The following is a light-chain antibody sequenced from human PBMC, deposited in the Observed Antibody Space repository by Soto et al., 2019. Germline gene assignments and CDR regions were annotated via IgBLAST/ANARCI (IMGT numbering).Light chain of an antibody. V-gene: IGLV2-14*01. J-gene: IGLJ1*01. CDR1: SSYIGASNF. CDR3: ISYKTDDTFV. Sequence: QSVLTQPPSVSGSPGQSITVSCTGTSSYIGASNFVSWYQHLPGRAPKVIIFEATNRPSGVSDRFSGSKAGITASLTISGLQADDEGEYFCISYKTDDTFVFGTGTKVTVL. CDR2: EAT.